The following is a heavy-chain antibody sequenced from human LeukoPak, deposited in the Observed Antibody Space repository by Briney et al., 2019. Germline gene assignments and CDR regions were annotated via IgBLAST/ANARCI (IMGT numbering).Heavy chain of an antibody. D-gene: IGHD2-2*01. V-gene: IGHV3-64*01. CDR1: GFTFSNYA. Sequence: GGSLRLSCAASGFTFSNYAMRWVRQAPGKGVEYVSAISRNGGSTYYANPVKGRFTISRDNSKNTLYLQMGSLRAEDMAVYYCARADCSSTSCYLGYWGQGTLVTVSS. CDR2: ISRNGGST. J-gene: IGHJ4*02. CDR3: ARADCSSTSCYLGY.